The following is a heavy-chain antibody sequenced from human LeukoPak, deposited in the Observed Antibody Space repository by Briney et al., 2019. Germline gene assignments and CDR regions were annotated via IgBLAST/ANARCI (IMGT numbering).Heavy chain of an antibody. D-gene: IGHD6-13*01. CDR2: IYPGDSDT. Sequence: GESLKISCKGSGYSYTSYWIGWVRQMPGKGLEWMGIIYPGDSDTRYSPSFQGQVTLSADKSSSTAYLQWSSLKASDSATYYCARLLRNIAAGVYYFDYWGQGTLVTVSS. CDR3: ARLLRNIAAGVYYFDY. J-gene: IGHJ4*02. CDR1: GYSYTSYW. V-gene: IGHV5-51*01.